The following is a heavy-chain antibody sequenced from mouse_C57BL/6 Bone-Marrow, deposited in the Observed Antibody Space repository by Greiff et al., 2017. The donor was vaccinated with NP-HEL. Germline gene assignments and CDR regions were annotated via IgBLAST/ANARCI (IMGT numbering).Heavy chain of an antibody. Sequence: EVQLVESGGGLVKPGGSLKLSCAASGFTFSSYAMSWVRQTPEKRLEWVATISDGGSYTYYPDNVKGRFTISRDNAKNNLYLQMSHLKSEDTAMYYCARERGDYWGQGTSVTVSS. J-gene: IGHJ4*01. CDR2: ISDGGSYT. CDR1: GFTFSSYA. CDR3: ARERGDY. V-gene: IGHV5-4*01.